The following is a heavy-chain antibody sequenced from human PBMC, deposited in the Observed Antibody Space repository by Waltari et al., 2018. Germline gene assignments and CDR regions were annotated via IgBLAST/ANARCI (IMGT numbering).Heavy chain of an antibody. CDR1: GFSLTTNGVG. V-gene: IGHV2-5*02. CDR3: VYMVPAGTENWFDP. J-gene: IGHJ5*02. Sequence: QITLKESGPTLVRPTQTLTLTCTFSGFSLTTNGVGVAWIRQPPGKALEWLAVIYWDDDKRYNLSLKRRLTITKNTSAHQVVLTVTNMDPVDTGTYYCVYMVPAGTENWFDPWGQGTLVTVSS. D-gene: IGHD2-2*01. CDR2: IYWDDDK.